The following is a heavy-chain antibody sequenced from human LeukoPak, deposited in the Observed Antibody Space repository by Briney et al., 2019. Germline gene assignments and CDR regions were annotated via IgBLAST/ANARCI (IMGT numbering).Heavy chain of an antibody. CDR1: GFTFSSYS. D-gene: IGHD3-9*01. V-gene: IGHV3-21*01. CDR2: ISSSSSYI. CDR3: ARDGGLGILTGYYPDY. J-gene: IGHJ4*02. Sequence: PGGSLRLSCAASGFTFSSYSMNWVRQAPGKGLEWVSSISSSSSYIYYADSVKGRLTISRDNAKNSLYLQMNSLRAEDTAVYYCARDGGLGILTGYYPDYWGQGTLVTVSS.